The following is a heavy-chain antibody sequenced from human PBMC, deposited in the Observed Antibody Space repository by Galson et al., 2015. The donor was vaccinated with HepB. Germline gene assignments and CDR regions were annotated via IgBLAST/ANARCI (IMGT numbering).Heavy chain of an antibody. J-gene: IGHJ3*02. V-gene: IGHV3-48*03. CDR2: ISDTGNTI. CDR1: GFTFSSHE. CDR3: ARIARDGYNYDAFDI. D-gene: IGHD5-24*01. Sequence: SLRLSCAASGFTFSSHEMSWVRQAPGKGLEWLSYISDTGNTIYYADSVKGRFSISRDNAKHSLYLQMNSLRADDTAVYYCARIARDGYNYDAFDIWGQGTVVTVSS.